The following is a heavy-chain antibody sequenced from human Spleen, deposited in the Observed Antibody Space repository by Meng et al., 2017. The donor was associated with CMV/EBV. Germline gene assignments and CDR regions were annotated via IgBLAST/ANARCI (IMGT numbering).Heavy chain of an antibody. CDR2: INPNSGVT. V-gene: IGHV1-2*02. CDR3: ARVSEYCTTTNCYKVFGY. J-gene: IGHJ4*02. Sequence: ASVKVSCKASGYTFTGYFLHWVRQAPGQGLECMGWINPNSGVTNYAQKFQGRVTMTRDTSIGTAYMELSSLKSDDTAVYYCARVSEYCTTTNCYKVFGYWGQGTLVTVSS. D-gene: IGHD2-2*02. CDR1: GYTFTGYF.